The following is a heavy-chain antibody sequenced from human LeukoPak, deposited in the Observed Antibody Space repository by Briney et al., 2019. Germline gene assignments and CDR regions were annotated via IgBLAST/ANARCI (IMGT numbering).Heavy chain of an antibody. J-gene: IGHJ4*02. CDR2: ISGSGGST. Sequence: PGGSLRLSCATSGFTFSSYAMSWVRQAPGKGLDWVSAISGSGGSTYYADSVKGRFTISRDNSKNTLYLQMNSLRAEDTAVYYCAKDQTTVTTIPYDYWGQGTLVTVSS. V-gene: IGHV3-23*01. D-gene: IGHD4-17*01. CDR1: GFTFSSYA. CDR3: AKDQTTVTTIPYDY.